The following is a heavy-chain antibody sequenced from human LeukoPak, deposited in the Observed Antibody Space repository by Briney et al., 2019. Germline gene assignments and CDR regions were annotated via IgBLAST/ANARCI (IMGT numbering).Heavy chain of an antibody. Sequence: GESLKTSCQGYGYSFTNFCIGWVRQMPGKGLEWMGIIYPADSNTIYSPSFQGQVTISADKSISTAYLQWSNLKASDTAIYYCARPRLAAAGSAFDIWGQGTMVTVSS. V-gene: IGHV5-51*01. CDR1: GYSFTNFC. CDR3: ARPRLAAAGSAFDI. J-gene: IGHJ3*02. CDR2: IYPADSNT. D-gene: IGHD6-13*01.